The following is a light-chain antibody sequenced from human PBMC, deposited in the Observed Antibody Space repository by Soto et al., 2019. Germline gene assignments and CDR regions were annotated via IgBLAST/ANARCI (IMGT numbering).Light chain of an antibody. J-gene: IGLJ3*02. CDR2: YDR. CDR1: NIGSES. Sequence: SYELTQPPSLSVAPGKTARITCGGNNIGSESGHWYQQKPRQAPVLVMYYDRDRTSGIPERFSGSNSGNTATLTISRVEAGDEADYYCQVWDTTSDNQVFGGGTKLTVL. CDR3: QVWDTTSDNQV. V-gene: IGLV3-21*04.